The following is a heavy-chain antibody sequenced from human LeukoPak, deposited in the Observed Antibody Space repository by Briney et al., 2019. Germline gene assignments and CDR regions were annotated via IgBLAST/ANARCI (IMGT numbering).Heavy chain of an antibody. D-gene: IGHD3-3*01. CDR3: AKGYYTIFGVDSYYFDY. Sequence: PGGSLRLSCAASGFTFSSYAMSWVRQAPGKGLEWVSAISGSGGSTYYADSVKGRFTISRDNSKNTLYLQMNSLRAEDTAVYYCAKGYYTIFGVDSYYFDYWGQGTLVTVSS. CDR1: GFTFSSYA. CDR2: ISGSGGST. J-gene: IGHJ4*02. V-gene: IGHV3-23*01.